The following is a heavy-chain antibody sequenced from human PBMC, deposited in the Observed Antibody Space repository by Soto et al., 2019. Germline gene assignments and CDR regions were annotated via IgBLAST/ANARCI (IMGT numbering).Heavy chain of an antibody. CDR1: GGTFNTYA. CDR2: ISPMFGAA. J-gene: IGHJ4*02. V-gene: IGHV1-69*19. D-gene: IGHD3-10*01. CDR3: AREVQVHTPAFVY. Sequence: QVQLVQSGAEMKKPGSSVKVSCQSSGGTFNTYAMNWVRQAPGQGPEWMGDISPMFGAANYAPNFQGRVTITADESTGTSDMQLSSLTSEDTARYFCAREVQVHTPAFVYWGQGTLVTVSS.